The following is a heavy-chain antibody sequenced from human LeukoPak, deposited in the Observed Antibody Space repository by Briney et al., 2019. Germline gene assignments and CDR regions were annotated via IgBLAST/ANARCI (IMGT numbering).Heavy chain of an antibody. V-gene: IGHV4-59*01. D-gene: IGHD3-10*01. CDR1: GGSISSYY. Sequence: LETLSLTCTVSGGSISSYYWSWIRQPPGKGLEWIGYIYYSGSTNYNPSLKSRVTISVDTSKDQFSLKLSSVTAADTAVYYCARDTVTMVRGAYNKWFDPWGQGTLVTVSS. J-gene: IGHJ5*02. CDR3: ARDTVTMVRGAYNKWFDP. CDR2: IYYSGST.